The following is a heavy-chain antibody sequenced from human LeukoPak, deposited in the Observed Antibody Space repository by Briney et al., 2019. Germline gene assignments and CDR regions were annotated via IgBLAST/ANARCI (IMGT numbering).Heavy chain of an antibody. V-gene: IGHV3-74*01. CDR3: VNIAVAAPLDY. CDR1: GFTFSSYW. Sequence: GGSLRLSCAASGFTFSSYWMHWARQAPGKGLVWVSRINSDGSSTSYADSVKGRFTISRDNAKNTLYLQMNSLRAEDTAVYYCVNIAVAAPLDYWGQGTLVTVSS. J-gene: IGHJ4*02. D-gene: IGHD6-19*01. CDR2: INSDGSST.